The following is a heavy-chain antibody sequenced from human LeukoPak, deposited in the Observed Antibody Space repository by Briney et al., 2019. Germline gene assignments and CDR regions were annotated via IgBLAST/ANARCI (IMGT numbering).Heavy chain of an antibody. V-gene: IGHV4-30-2*01. Sequence: PSQTLSLTCTVSGGSISSGGYYWSWTRQPPGKGLEWIGYIYHSGSTYYNPSLKSRVTISVDRSKNQFSLKLSSVTAADTAVYYCARLAAAGDYDYWGQGTLVTVSS. CDR2: IYHSGST. CDR1: GGSISSGGYY. J-gene: IGHJ4*02. D-gene: IGHD6-13*01. CDR3: ARLAAAGDYDY.